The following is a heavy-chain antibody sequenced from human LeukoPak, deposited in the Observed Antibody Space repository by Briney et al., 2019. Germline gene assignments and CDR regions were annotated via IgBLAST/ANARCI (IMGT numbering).Heavy chain of an antibody. D-gene: IGHD3-9*01. CDR3: ARLRIYYDILTGTLDY. J-gene: IGHJ4*02. Sequence: GASVKVSCKASGYTFTSYGISWVRQAPGQGLEWMGWISAYNGNTNYAQKLQGRVTMTTDTSTSTDYMELRSLRSDDTAVYYCARLRIYYDILTGTLDYWGQGTLVTVSS. CDR2: ISAYNGNT. V-gene: IGHV1-18*01. CDR1: GYTFTSYG.